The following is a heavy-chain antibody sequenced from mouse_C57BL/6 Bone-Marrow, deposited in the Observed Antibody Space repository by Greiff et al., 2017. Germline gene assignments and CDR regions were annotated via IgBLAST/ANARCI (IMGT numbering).Heavy chain of an antibody. CDR3: ARGDYDYDGFAY. Sequence: QVQLQQPGAELVKPGASVKMSCKASGYTFTSYWITCVKQRPGQGLEWIGDIYPGSGSTNYNEKFKSKATLTVDTSSSTAYMQLSSLTSEDSAVYYCARGDYDYDGFAYWGQGTLVTVSA. D-gene: IGHD2-4*01. CDR1: GYTFTSYW. CDR2: IYPGSGST. J-gene: IGHJ3*01. V-gene: IGHV1-55*01.